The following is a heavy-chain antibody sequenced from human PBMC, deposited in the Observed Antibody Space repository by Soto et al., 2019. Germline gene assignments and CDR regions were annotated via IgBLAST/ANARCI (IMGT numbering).Heavy chain of an antibody. Sequence: QVQLVQSGAEEKKPGASVKVSCKASGYTFTGYAMHWVRQAPGQSLEWMGWINDGNGNTKYSQKFQGRVTITRDTSASTAYMELSRLRSEDTAVYYCARAVAVPADFDYWGQGTLVTVSS. V-gene: IGHV1-3*05. D-gene: IGHD6-19*01. CDR1: GYTFTGYA. CDR2: INDGNGNT. CDR3: ARAVAVPADFDY. J-gene: IGHJ4*02.